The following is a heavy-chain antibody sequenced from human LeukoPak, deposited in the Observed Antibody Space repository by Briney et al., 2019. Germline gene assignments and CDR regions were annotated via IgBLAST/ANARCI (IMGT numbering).Heavy chain of an antibody. D-gene: IGHD5-18*01. CDR2: ISGSSNDI. CDR3: AKVLRGYRSDYF. V-gene: IGHV3-11*06. Sequence: GGSLRLSCAASGFTFSDSYMSWIRQAPGKGLEWVSYISGSSNDINYADSVKGRFTLSRDNTKNSLFLQMNSLRVEDTAVYYCAKVLRGYRSDYFWGQGTLVTVSS. CDR1: GFTFSDSY. J-gene: IGHJ4*02.